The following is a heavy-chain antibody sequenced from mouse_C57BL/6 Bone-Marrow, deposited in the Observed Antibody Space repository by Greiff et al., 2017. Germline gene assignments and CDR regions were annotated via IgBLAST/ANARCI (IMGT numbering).Heavy chain of an antibody. D-gene: IGHD1-1*01. J-gene: IGHJ4*01. Sequence: VQLQESGAELVRPGASVKLSCTASGFNIKDDYMHWVKQRPEQGLEWIGWIDPENGDTEYASKFQGNATITADTSSNTAYLQLSSMTSEDTAVYYCTTPYYDGSYYYAMDYWGQGTSVTVSS. V-gene: IGHV14-4*01. CDR3: TTPYYDGSYYYAMDY. CDR1: GFNIKDDY. CDR2: IDPENGDT.